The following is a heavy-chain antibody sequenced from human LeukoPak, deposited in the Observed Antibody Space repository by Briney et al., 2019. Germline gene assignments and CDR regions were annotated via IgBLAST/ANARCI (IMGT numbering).Heavy chain of an antibody. CDR3: AKAGYFGSGSRHNYYYYYMDV. D-gene: IGHD3-10*01. CDR2: IKEDGSET. V-gene: IGHV3-7*01. CDR1: EFIFSKFW. J-gene: IGHJ6*03. Sequence: GGSLRLSCAASEFIFSKFWMTWFRQAPGKGLQWVANIKEDGSETHYMDSVKGRFTISRDNSKNTLYLQMNSLRAEDTAVYYCAKAGYFGSGSRHNYYYYYMDVWGKGTTVTVSS.